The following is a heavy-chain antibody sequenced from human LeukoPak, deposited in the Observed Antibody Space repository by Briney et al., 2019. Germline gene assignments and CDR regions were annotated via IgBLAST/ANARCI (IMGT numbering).Heavy chain of an antibody. J-gene: IGHJ4*02. D-gene: IGHD2-15*01. CDR1: GFTFSSYW. CDR2: IKQDGSEK. Sequence: GGSLRLSCAASGFTFSSYWMSWVRQAPGKGLEWVANIKQDGSEKYYVDSVKGRFTISRDNAKNSLFLQLDSLRAEDTAVYYCASTQTFDYWGQGTLVTVSS. CDR3: ASTQTFDY. V-gene: IGHV3-7*03.